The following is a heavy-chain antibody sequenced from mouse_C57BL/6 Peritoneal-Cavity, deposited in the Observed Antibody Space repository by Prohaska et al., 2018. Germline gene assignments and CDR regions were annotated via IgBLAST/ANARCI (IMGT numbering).Heavy chain of an antibody. CDR3: ARSDLLRRSYFDY. CDR1: GYTFTSYW. J-gene: IGHJ2*01. CDR2: IHPNSGST. Sequence: QVQLQQPGAELVKPGASVKLSCKASGYTFTSYWMHWVKQRPGQGLEWIGMIHPNSGSTNYNEKFKSKATLTVDKSSSTAYMQLSSLTSEDSAVYYCARSDLLRRSYFDYWGQGTTLTVSS. V-gene: IGHV1-64*01. D-gene: IGHD1-1*01.